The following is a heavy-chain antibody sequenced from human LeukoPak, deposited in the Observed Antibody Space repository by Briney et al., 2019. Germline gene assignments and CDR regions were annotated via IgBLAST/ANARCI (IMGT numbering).Heavy chain of an antibody. J-gene: IGHJ6*02. Sequence: SVKVSCKASGGTFSSYTISWVRQAPGQGLEWMGGIIPISGTANYAQKFQGRVTITADESTSTAYMELSRLRSEDTAVYYCARGGDYGMDVWGQGTTVTVSS. CDR2: IIPISGTA. D-gene: IGHD3-3*01. V-gene: IGHV1-69*13. CDR1: GGTFSSYT. CDR3: ARGGDYGMDV.